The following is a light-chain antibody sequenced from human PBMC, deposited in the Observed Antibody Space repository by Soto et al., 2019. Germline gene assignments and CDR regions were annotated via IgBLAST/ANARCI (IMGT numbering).Light chain of an antibody. J-gene: IGKJ4*01. V-gene: IGKV3-20*01. CDR2: GAS. CDR3: QQYGTSPELT. CDR1: QSVSSSY. Sequence: EVVLTQSPGTLSLSPGESATLSCRASQSVSSSYLARYQQKPGQAPRLLIYGASSRATGIPDRFSGSGSGTDFTLTISRLEPEDFAVYYCQQYGTSPELTFGGGTKVEIE.